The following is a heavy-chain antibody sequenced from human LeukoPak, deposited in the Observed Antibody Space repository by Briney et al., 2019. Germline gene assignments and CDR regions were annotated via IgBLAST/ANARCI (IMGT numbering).Heavy chain of an antibody. Sequence: GGSLRLSCAASGFTFSTFAMNWVRQAPGKGLEWVAFIRYDGSNKYYADSVKGRFTISRDNSKNTLYLQMNSLRAEDTAVYYCARDNYYDSSGLGYWGQGTLVTVSS. CDR3: ARDNYYDSSGLGY. CDR1: GFTFSTFA. J-gene: IGHJ4*02. V-gene: IGHV3-30*02. D-gene: IGHD3-22*01. CDR2: IRYDGSNK.